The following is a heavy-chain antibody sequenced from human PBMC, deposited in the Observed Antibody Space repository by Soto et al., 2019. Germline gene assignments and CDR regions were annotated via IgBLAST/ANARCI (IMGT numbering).Heavy chain of an antibody. D-gene: IGHD3-3*01. CDR3: ARNLHYDLPYMDV. CDR1: GGTFSSYA. J-gene: IGHJ6*02. CDR2: IIPIFGTA. V-gene: IGHV1-69*13. Sequence: SVKVSCKASGGTFSSYAISWVRQAPGQGLEWMGGIIPIFGTANYAQKFQGRVTITADESTSTAYMELSSLRSEDTAVYYCARNLHYDLPYMDVWGQGTTVIVSS.